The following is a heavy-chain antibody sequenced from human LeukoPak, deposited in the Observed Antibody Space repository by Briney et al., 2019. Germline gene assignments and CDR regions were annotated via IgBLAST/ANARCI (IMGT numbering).Heavy chain of an antibody. J-gene: IGHJ4*02. V-gene: IGHV4-39*02. D-gene: IGHD4-23*01. CDR3: ARDDYGGNVSFDF. Sequence: SETLSLTCTVSGGSISSSNYYWGWIRQPPGKGLEWIGSMYYSGSTYYNPSLKSRVTISVDTSKNQFSLKLSSVTAADTAVYHCARDDYGGNVSFDFWGQGTLVTVSS. CDR2: MYYSGST. CDR1: GGSISSSNYY.